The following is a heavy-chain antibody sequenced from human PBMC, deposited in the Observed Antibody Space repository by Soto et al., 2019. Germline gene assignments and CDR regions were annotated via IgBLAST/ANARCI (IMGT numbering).Heavy chain of an antibody. CDR3: ARGGNGDNVGYWYFDL. CDR2: INPGGVST. Sequence: QVQLVQFGAEVKKPGDSLDVSCKASGYTFTTYYIHWVRHAPGQGLEWMGVINPGGVSTKYAQKFQDRVTMTSDTSTSTVYMDLSSLRSEDTAVYFCARGGNGDNVGYWYFDLWGRGTQVTVSP. J-gene: IGHJ2*01. D-gene: IGHD4-17*01. V-gene: IGHV1-46*01. CDR1: GYTFTTYY.